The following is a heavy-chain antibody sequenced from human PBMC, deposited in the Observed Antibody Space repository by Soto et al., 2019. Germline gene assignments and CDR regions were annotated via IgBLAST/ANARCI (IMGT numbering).Heavy chain of an antibody. CDR1: GFTFSGSA. D-gene: IGHD3-3*01. V-gene: IGHV3-73*01. CDR2: IKSKGNNYAT. Sequence: EVQLVESGGGLVQPGGSLKLSCAASGFTFSGSAMHWVRQASGKGLEWVGRIKSKGNNYATAYAASVKGRFTISRDDSNNTAYLQMNSLKTDATAVYYCTTIIGDLWSNYDHWGQGTLVTVSS. CDR3: TTIIGDLWSNYDH. J-gene: IGHJ4*02.